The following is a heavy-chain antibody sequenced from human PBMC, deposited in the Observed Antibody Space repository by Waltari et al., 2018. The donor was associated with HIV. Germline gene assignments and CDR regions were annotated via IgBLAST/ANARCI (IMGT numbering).Heavy chain of an antibody. Sequence: EVQLVESGGGLVKPGGSLRLSCAASGFTFSSYSINWVRQAPGKGLEWVSSISSSGSYIYYADSVKGRFTISRDNAKNSLYVQMNSLRAEDTAVYYCARDTSSSRWFDSWGQGTLVTVSS. CDR2: ISSSGSYI. CDR3: ARDTSSSRWFDS. D-gene: IGHD6-6*01. CDR1: GFTFSSYS. V-gene: IGHV3-21*01. J-gene: IGHJ5*01.